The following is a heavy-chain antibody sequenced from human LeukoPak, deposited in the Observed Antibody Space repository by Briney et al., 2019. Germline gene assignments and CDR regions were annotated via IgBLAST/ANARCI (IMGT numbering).Heavy chain of an antibody. CDR3: ARRSAVAGTLDY. D-gene: IGHD6-19*01. CDR2: IKSDGRTT. J-gene: IGHJ4*02. Sequence: GGSLRLSCAASGFTFSNYWMHWVRQAPGKGLVWVSRIKSDGRTTSYADSVKGRFTISRDNAKNTLYLQLSSLRAEDTAVYYCARRSAVAGTLDYGGQGPLVTVSS. CDR1: GFTFSNYW. V-gene: IGHV3-74*01.